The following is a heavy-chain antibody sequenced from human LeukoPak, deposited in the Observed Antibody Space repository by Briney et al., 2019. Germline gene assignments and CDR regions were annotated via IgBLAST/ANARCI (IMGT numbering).Heavy chain of an antibody. CDR1: GFTFDDYA. CDR3: AKAAYYYGSGSYYYFDY. D-gene: IGHD3-10*01. CDR2: ISWNSGSI. Sequence: GGSLRLSCAASGFTFDDYAMHWVRQAPGKGLEWVSGISWNSGSIGYADSVRGRFTISRDNAENSLYLQMNSLRAEDMALYYCAKAAYYYGSGSYYYFDYWGQGTLVTVSS. J-gene: IGHJ4*02. V-gene: IGHV3-9*03.